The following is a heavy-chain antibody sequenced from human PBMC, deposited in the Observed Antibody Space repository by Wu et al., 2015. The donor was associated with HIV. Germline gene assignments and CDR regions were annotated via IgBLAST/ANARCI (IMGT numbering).Heavy chain of an antibody. Sequence: QVQLVQSGAEMKKPGSSVKVSCKASRDIFNDYGVTWVRQAPGHGLEWMEGILPLYGTKNYAQKFQDRVTITADESTTTVYMELRSLSSEDTATYFCAREGDAVVAVAGKYFDSWGQGIQVTVSS. CDR2: ILPLYGTK. CDR3: AREGDAVVAVAGKYFDS. V-gene: IGHV1-69*12. CDR1: RDIFNDYG. J-gene: IGHJ4*02. D-gene: IGHD6-19*01.